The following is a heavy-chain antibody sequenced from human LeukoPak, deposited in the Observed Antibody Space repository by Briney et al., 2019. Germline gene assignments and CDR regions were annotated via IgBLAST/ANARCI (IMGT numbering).Heavy chain of an antibody. V-gene: IGHV3-11*04. J-gene: IGHJ6*04. Sequence: GGSLRLSCAASGFSVSSNYMSWVRQAPGKGLEWVSYISSSGSTIYYADSVKGRFTISRDNAKNSLYLQMNSLRAEDTAVYYCAELGITMIGGVWGKGTTVTISS. CDR3: AELGITMIGGV. CDR1: GFSVSSNY. D-gene: IGHD3-10*02. CDR2: ISSSGSTI.